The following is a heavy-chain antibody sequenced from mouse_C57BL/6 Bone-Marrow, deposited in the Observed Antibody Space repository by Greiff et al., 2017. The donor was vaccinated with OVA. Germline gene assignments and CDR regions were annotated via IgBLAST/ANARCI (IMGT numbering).Heavy chain of an antibody. CDR2: ISSGGDYI. V-gene: IGHV5-9-1*02. Sequence: DVQLQESGEGLVKPGGSLKLSCAASGFTFSSYAMSWVRQTPEKRLEWVAYISSGGDYIYYADTVKGRFTISRDNARNTLYLQMSSLKSEDTAMYYCTRGGLWSFAYWGQGTLVTVSA. J-gene: IGHJ3*01. CDR3: TRGGLWSFAY. CDR1: GFTFSSYA. D-gene: IGHD1-1*02.